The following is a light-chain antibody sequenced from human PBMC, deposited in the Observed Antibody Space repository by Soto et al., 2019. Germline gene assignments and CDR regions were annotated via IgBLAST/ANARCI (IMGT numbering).Light chain of an antibody. CDR1: SSDVGRYNF. Sequence: QSALTQPPSASGSPGQPVTISCTGTSSDVGRYNFVSWYQQLPGKAPKLMIYEVSKRPSGVPDRFSGSKSGNTASLTVSGLQAEDEADYYCSSYAVTSFVFGTGTKLTVL. CDR3: SSYAVTSFV. V-gene: IGLV2-8*01. CDR2: EVS. J-gene: IGLJ1*01.